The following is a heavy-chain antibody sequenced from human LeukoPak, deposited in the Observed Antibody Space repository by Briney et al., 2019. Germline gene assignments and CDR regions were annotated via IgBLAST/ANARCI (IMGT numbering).Heavy chain of an antibody. CDR2: INPNSGGT. V-gene: IGHV1-2*02. J-gene: IGHJ4*02. Sequence: ASVKISCKASGYTFTDYYMHWVRQAPGQGLEWMGWINPNSGGTNYAQKFQGRVTMTRDTSISTAYMELSRLRSDDTAVYYCAREGPIVGATHLVDYWGQGTLVTVSS. CDR3: AREGPIVGATHLVDY. D-gene: IGHD1-26*01. CDR1: GYTFTDYY.